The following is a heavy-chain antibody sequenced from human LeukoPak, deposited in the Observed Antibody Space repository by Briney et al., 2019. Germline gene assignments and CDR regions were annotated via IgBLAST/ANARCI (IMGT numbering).Heavy chain of an antibody. Sequence: ASVKVSCKASGYTFTSYDINWVRQAPGQGLEWGGWMNPNSGNTGSAQTVQGRITITMNTSISTAYMELSSLRAEDTAVYYCARIYYRRSDYHYYYMDVWGEGTTVTVSS. CDR1: GYTFTSYD. V-gene: IGHV1-8*01. J-gene: IGHJ6*03. D-gene: IGHD3-10*01. CDR3: ARIYYRRSDYHYYYMDV. CDR2: MNPNSGNT.